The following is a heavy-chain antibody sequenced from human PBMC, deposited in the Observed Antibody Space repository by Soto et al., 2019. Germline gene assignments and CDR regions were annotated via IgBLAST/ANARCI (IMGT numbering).Heavy chain of an antibody. V-gene: IGHV3-30*18. CDR1: GFTFSSYG. CDR2: ISXDGSNK. J-gene: IGHJ6*02. Sequence: QXQLVXSGXGVVXPGRSLRLSXAASGFTFSSYGMHWVXXXXXXXXXXXXXISXDGSNKYYADSVKGRLTISRDNSKNTLYLQMNSLRAEDXAVFXCAKDVVVGXTTGXXXXXXXXGMDVWGQGTTVTVSS. D-gene: IGHD1-26*01. CDR3: AKDVVVGXTTGXXXXXXXXGMDV.